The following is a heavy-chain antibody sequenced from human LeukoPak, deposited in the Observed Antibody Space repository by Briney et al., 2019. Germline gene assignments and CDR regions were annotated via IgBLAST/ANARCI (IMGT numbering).Heavy chain of an antibody. Sequence: GRSLRLSCAASGFTFSSYAMHWVRQAPGKGLEWVAVISYDGSKKYYADSVKGRFTISRDNSKNMLYLQMNSLRAEDTAVYYCARGEGYYDSSGYYYYFDYWGQGTLVTVSS. J-gene: IGHJ4*02. V-gene: IGHV3-30-3*01. CDR2: ISYDGSKK. D-gene: IGHD3-22*01. CDR3: ARGEGYYDSSGYYYYFDY. CDR1: GFTFSSYA.